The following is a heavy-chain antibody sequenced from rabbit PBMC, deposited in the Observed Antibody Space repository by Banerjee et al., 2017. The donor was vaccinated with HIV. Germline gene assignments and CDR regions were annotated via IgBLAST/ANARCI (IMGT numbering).Heavy chain of an antibody. CDR2: IAAASSGST. Sequence: QSLEESGGDLVKPGASLTLTCTASGFSFTSSYFMCWVRQAPGKGLEWIACIAAASSGSTYYASWAKGRFTISKTSSTTVTLQMTSLTAADTATYFCARSRAGYVAYPYFNLWGPGTLVTVS. D-gene: IGHD6-1*01. V-gene: IGHV1S40*01. J-gene: IGHJ4*01. CDR1: GFSFTSSYF. CDR3: ARSRAGYVAYPYFNL.